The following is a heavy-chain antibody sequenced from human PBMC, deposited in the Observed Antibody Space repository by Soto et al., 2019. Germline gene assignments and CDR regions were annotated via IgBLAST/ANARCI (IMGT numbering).Heavy chain of an antibody. CDR1: GFTFSSYA. CDR2: ISDGGDGS. V-gene: IGHV3-23*01. Sequence: EVQVLESGGGLVQPGGSLRLSCAASGFTFSSYAMTWVRQAPGKGLEWISSISDGGDGSYSADSVKGRFTLSRDNSKNTLSLQMNSLRADDTAVYYCAKGGIGRAAGLEYWGQGTLVTVSS. J-gene: IGHJ4*02. CDR3: AKGGIGRAAGLEY. D-gene: IGHD2-21*01.